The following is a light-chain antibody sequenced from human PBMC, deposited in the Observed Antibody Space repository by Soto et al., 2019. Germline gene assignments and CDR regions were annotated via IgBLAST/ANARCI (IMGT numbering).Light chain of an antibody. CDR1: QIVSTTH. Sequence: EIVLTQSPGTLSLSPGERATLSCRASQIVSTTHSPWYQQKPGQAPRLLIYGASSRATGIPDRFSGSGSGTDFTLTISRLEPEDFAVYYCQQYGSSPMYTFGQGTKLEIK. CDR3: QQYGSSPMYT. J-gene: IGKJ2*01. V-gene: IGKV3-20*01. CDR2: GAS.